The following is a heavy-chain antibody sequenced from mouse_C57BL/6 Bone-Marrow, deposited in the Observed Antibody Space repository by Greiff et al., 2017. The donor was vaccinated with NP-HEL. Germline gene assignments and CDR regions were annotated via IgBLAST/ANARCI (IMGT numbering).Heavy chain of an antibody. CDR1: GFSLTNYG. CDR3: ARMAYYSNSNYFDN. Sequence: QVQLQQSGPGLVQPSQSLSITCTVSGFSLTNYGVHWVRQSPGKGLEWLGAIWSGGSPDYNAAFISRLSISKDNSESQVFFKMNSLQADDTAIYYCARMAYYSNSNYFDNWSQGTTLTVSS. V-gene: IGHV2-2*01. J-gene: IGHJ2*01. CDR2: IWSGGSP. D-gene: IGHD2-5*01.